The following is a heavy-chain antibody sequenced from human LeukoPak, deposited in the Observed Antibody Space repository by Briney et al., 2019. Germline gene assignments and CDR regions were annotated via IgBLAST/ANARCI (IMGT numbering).Heavy chain of an antibody. CDR3: AKLGTYCSSTSCYTKGDSYYYYMDV. CDR1: GFTFSSYA. CDR2: ISGSGGST. J-gene: IGHJ6*03. Sequence: GGSLRLSCAASGFTFSSYAMSWVRQAPGKGLEWVSAISGSGGSTYYADSVKGRFTISRDNSKNTLYLQMNSLRAEDTAVYYCAKLGTYCSSTSCYTKGDSYYYYMDVWGKGTTVTVSS. D-gene: IGHD2-2*02. V-gene: IGHV3-23*01.